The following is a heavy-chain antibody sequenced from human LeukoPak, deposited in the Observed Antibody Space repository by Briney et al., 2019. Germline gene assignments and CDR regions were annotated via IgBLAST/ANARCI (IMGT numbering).Heavy chain of an antibody. CDR2: ISGRGGST. V-gene: IGHV3-23*01. CDR3: AKDLFVTCYDSSGYYGAFDI. Sequence: GGSLRLSCAASGFTFSSYAMSWVRQAPGKGLEWVSAISGRGGSTYYANSVKGRFTISIDNSKSTLYLQMNSLRAEDTAVYYCAKDLFVTCYDSSGYYGAFDIWGQGTMVTVSS. D-gene: IGHD3-22*01. CDR1: GFTFSSYA. J-gene: IGHJ3*02.